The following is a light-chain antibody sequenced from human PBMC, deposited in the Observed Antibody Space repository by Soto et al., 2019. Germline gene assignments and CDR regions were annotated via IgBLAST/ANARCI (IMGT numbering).Light chain of an antibody. CDR1: QSISGK. J-gene: IGKJ1*01. Sequence: DIPVTQSPSSLSASVGDTVTITCRTSQSISGKLSWYQQIPGKAPKLLIYAASRLQSGVPSRFSASGSGTEFTLTISSLHPDDFASYYCQQSYSRVTFGQGTKVDIK. V-gene: IGKV1-39*01. CDR2: AAS. CDR3: QQSYSRVT.